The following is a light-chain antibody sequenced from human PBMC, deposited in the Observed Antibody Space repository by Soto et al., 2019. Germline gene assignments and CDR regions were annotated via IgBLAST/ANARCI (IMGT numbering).Light chain of an antibody. CDR2: EVS. CDR3: CSYSGYSTFVV. CDR1: SSDVGGYNY. J-gene: IGLJ2*01. V-gene: IGLV2-14*01. Sequence: QSALTQPASVSGSPGQSITISCTGTSSDVGGYNYVSWYQQHPGKAPKLMIYEVSNRPSGVSNRFFGFKSGNTASLTISGLQAEDEADYYCCSYSGYSTFVVFGGGTKVTVL.